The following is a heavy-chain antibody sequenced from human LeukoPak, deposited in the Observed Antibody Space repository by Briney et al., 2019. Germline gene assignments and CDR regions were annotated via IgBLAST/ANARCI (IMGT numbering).Heavy chain of an antibody. Sequence: SETLSLTCTVSGGSISSYYWSWTRQPPGKGLEWIGYIYYSGSTNYNPSLKSRVTISVDTSKNQFSLKLSSVTAADTAVYYCARVGDIVVVPAAVYFDYWGQGTLVTVSS. CDR1: GGSISSYY. D-gene: IGHD2-2*01. CDR2: IYYSGST. J-gene: IGHJ4*02. V-gene: IGHV4-59*01. CDR3: ARVGDIVVVPAAVYFDY.